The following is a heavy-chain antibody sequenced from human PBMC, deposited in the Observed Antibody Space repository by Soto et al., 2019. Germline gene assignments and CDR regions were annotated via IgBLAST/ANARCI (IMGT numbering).Heavy chain of an antibody. D-gene: IGHD3-10*01. CDR1: GGSISSYY. V-gene: IGHV4-59*01. CDR3: ARAGSGIRGRAFDI. Sequence: PSETLSLTCTVSGGSISSYYWSWIRQPPGKGLEWIGYIYYSGSTNYNPSLKSRVTISVDTSKNQFSLKLSSVTAADTAVYYCARAGSGIRGRAFDIWGQGTMVTVS. CDR2: IYYSGST. J-gene: IGHJ3*02.